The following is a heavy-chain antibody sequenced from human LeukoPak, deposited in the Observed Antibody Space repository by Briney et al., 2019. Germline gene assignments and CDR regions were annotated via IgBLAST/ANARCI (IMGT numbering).Heavy chain of an antibody. CDR3: ASTDLITMVRGPMRY. CDR1: GGSFSGYY. Sequence: SETLSLTCAVYGGSFSGYYWSWIRQPPGKGLEWIGEINHSGSTNYNPSLKSRVTISVDTSKNQISLKLSSVTAADTAVYYCASTDLITMVRGPMRYWGQGTLVTVSS. D-gene: IGHD3-10*01. CDR2: INHSGST. J-gene: IGHJ4*02. V-gene: IGHV4-34*01.